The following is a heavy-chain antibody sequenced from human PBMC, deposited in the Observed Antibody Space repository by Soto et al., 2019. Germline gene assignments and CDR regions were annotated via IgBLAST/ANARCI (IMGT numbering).Heavy chain of an antibody. CDR1: GFTVSSNY. Sequence: GGSLRLSWAASGFTVSSNYMSWVRQAPGKGLEWVSVIYSGGSTYYADSVKGRFTISRDNSKNTLYLQMNSLRAEDTAVYYCARDRTYYYDSSVISYYYGMDVWGQGTTVTVSS. CDR2: IYSGGST. J-gene: IGHJ6*02. D-gene: IGHD3-22*01. CDR3: ARDRTYYYDSSVISYYYGMDV. V-gene: IGHV3-66*01.